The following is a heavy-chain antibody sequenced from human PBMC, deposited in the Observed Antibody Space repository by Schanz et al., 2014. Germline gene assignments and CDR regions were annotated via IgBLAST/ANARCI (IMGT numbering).Heavy chain of an antibody. J-gene: IGHJ2*01. D-gene: IGHD1-1*01. V-gene: IGHV4-61*02. CDR3: ARDTTWRLDL. CDR1: GGSIRSGTYY. Sequence: QLQLQESGSGLVEPSQTLSLTCTVSGGSIRSGTYYWSWIRQPAGKALEWVGRVFPNGITNYNPSLKRRVPISRDTSKNQFSLTLTSLTAADTAVYYCARDTTWRLDLWGRGTLVTVSS. CDR2: VFPNGIT.